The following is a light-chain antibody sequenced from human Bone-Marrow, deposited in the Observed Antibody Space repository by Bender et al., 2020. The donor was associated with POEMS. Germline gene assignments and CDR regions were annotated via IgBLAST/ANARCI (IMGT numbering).Light chain of an antibody. CDR2: EVT. V-gene: IGLV2-8*01. Sequence: QSALTQPASVSGSPGQSITISCTGTSSDVSGFNYVSWYQQHPGKAPRLMIFEVTKRPSGVPARFSGSKSGNTASLTVSGLQAEDEADYYCSSYAGSNDLVFGGGTKLTVL. CDR1: SSDVSGFNY. J-gene: IGLJ2*01. CDR3: SSYAGSNDLV.